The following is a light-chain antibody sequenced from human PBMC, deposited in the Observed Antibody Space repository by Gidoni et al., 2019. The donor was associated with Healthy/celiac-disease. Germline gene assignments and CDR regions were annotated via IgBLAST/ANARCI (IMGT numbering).Light chain of an antibody. CDR1: QSISSY. V-gene: IGKV1-39*01. Sequence: DIQMTQSPSSLSASVGDRVTITCRASQSISSYVYWYQQKPGKAPKLLIYAASSLQSGVPSRFSGSGSGTDFTLTISSLQPEDFATYYCQQSYSTPLTFGGGPKVEIK. CDR2: AAS. CDR3: QQSYSTPLT. J-gene: IGKJ4*01.